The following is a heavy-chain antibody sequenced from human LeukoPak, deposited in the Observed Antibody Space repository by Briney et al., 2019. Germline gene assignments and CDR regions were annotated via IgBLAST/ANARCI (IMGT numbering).Heavy chain of an antibody. Sequence: SETLSLTCTVSGGSIRSGSYHWSWIRQPAGKGLEWIGRIYSSGGTNYNPSLKSRVTISVDTSKNQFSPKLSSVTAADTAVYYCARDRGSGYSYAYGDFDYWGQGTLVTVSS. CDR3: ARDRGSGYSYAYGDFDY. CDR1: GGSIRSGSYH. CDR2: IYSSGGT. V-gene: IGHV4-61*02. J-gene: IGHJ4*02. D-gene: IGHD5-18*01.